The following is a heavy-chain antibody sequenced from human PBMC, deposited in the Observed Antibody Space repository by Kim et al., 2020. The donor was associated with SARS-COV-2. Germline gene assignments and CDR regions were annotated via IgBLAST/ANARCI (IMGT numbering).Heavy chain of an antibody. V-gene: IGHV3-30*03. CDR3: ATLYSYGNYYYYGMDV. D-gene: IGHD5-18*01. Sequence: DSVKGQVTTSRDNSENPLYLQLNSLRAEDTAVYYCATLYSYGNYYYYGMDVWGQGTTVTVSS. J-gene: IGHJ6*02.